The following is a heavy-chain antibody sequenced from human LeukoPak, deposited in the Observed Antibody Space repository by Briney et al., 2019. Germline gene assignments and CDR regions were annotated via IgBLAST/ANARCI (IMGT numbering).Heavy chain of an antibody. CDR2: LYSGGST. D-gene: IGHD2-8*01. V-gene: IGHV3-66*01. Sequence: GGSLRLSCAASGLSVRGNYMSWVRQAPGKGLEWVSVLYSGGSTFYADSVKGRFTVSRDNSKNTLYLQMNSLRAEDTAVYYCARLGANRSCINGVCYYCDFWGQGTLVTVSS. CDR3: ARLGANRSCINGVCYYCDF. J-gene: IGHJ4*02. CDR1: GLSVRGNY.